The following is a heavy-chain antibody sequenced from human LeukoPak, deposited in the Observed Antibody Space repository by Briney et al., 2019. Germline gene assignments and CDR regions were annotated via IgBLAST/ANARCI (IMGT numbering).Heavy chain of an antibody. D-gene: IGHD3-10*01. CDR2: IKQDGSEK. CDR1: GFTFSSYW. V-gene: IGHV3-7*01. J-gene: IGHJ4*02. Sequence: GGSLRLSCAASGFTFSSYWMSWVRQAPGKGLEWVANIKQDGSEKYYVDSVKGRFTISRDNAKNSLYLQMNSLRAEDTAVYYCARESPGKYGSGSYYSDYWGQGTLVTVSS. CDR3: ARESPGKYGSGSYYSDY.